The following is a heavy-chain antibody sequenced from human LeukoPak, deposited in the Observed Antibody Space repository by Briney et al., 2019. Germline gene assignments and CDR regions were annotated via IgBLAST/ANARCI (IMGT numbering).Heavy chain of an antibody. CDR1: GGSISSSSYY. D-gene: IGHD3-3*01. V-gene: IGHV4-39*07. Sequence: SETLSLTCTVPGGSISSSSYYWGWIPQPPGKGLEWIGSIYYSGSTYYHPSLKSRVTISVDTSKNQFSLKLSSVTAADTAVYYCARDLGITIFGRPHNWFDPWGQGTLVTVSS. J-gene: IGHJ5*02. CDR2: IYYSGST. CDR3: ARDLGITIFGRPHNWFDP.